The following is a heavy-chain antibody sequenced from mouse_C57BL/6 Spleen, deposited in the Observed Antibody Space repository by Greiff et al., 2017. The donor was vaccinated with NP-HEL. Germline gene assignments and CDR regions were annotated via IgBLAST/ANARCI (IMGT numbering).Heavy chain of an antibody. CDR1: GYTFTSYW. Sequence: QVQLQQPGAELVKPGASVKLSCKASGYTFTSYWMHWVKQRPGQGLEWIGMIHPNSGSTNYNEKFKSRATLTVDKSSSTAYMQLSSLTSEDSAVYYCARPSYSNYRFAYWGQGTLVTVSA. D-gene: IGHD2-5*01. V-gene: IGHV1-64*01. CDR3: ARPSYSNYRFAY. J-gene: IGHJ3*01. CDR2: IHPNSGST.